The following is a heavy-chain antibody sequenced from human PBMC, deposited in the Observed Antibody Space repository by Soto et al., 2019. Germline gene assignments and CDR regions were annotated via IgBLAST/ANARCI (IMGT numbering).Heavy chain of an antibody. CDR3: ARGIEGDSSCYYGY. J-gene: IGHJ4*02. Sequence: QVQLVQSGAEVKKPGSSVRVPCKAPGGTFSTYAISWVRQAPGQGLEWMGGMIPIFVTANYAQKFQGRVTITADESTSTAYMELSSLRSEDTAVYYCARGIEGDSSCYYGYWGQGTLVTVSS. CDR1: GGTFSTYA. CDR2: MIPIFVTA. V-gene: IGHV1-69*01. D-gene: IGHD3-22*01.